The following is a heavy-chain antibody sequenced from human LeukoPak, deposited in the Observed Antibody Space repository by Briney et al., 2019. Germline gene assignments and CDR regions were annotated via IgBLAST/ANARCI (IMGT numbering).Heavy chain of an antibody. CDR3: ARDPLLDYGDYPYYFDY. CDR2: ISPDGSST. CDR1: GLTFSSFW. J-gene: IGHJ4*02. D-gene: IGHD4-17*01. Sequence: GGSLRLSCPASGLTFSSFWMHWVRQAPGKGLVWVSRISPDGSSTTYADSVKGRFTISRDNAKDTLYLQMNSLRAEDTAVYYCARDPLLDYGDYPYYFDYWGQGALVTVSS. V-gene: IGHV3-74*01.